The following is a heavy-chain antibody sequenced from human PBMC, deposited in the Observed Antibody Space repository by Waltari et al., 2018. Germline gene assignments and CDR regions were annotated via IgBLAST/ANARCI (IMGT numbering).Heavy chain of an antibody. Sequence: QVQLVESGGGVVQPGTSLRLSCTESGFSLSSFGRHWVRQAPGKGLEWVAVMYSDGRNIYADSVKGRFTISRDNSENTLYLQMNSLRAEDTAVYYCARDPPDIGRGFYSFDYWGQGTRVIVSS. CDR2: MYSDGRNI. V-gene: IGHV3-33*01. CDR3: ARDPPDIGRGFYSFDY. CDR1: GFSLSSFG. J-gene: IGHJ4*02. D-gene: IGHD2-15*01.